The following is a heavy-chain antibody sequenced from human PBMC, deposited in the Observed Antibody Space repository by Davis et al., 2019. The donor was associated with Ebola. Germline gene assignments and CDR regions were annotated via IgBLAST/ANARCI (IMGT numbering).Heavy chain of an antibody. J-gene: IGHJ4*02. D-gene: IGHD2-15*01. CDR3: TRPSAYCSGGSCPS. Sequence: GESLRLSCAASGFTFSGSAMHWVRQASGKGLEWVGRIRSKANSYATAYAASVKGRFTISRDDSKNTAYLQMNSLKTEDTAVYYCTRPSAYCSGGSCPSWGQGTLVTVSS. CDR2: IRSKANSYAT. V-gene: IGHV3-73*01. CDR1: GFTFSGSA.